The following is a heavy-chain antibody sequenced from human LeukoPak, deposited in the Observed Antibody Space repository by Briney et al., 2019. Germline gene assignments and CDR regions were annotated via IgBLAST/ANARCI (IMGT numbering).Heavy chain of an antibody. CDR2: ISAYNGNT. CDR1: GYTFTSYG. CDR3: ARVSGSGWELPFGSFDY. D-gene: IGHD1-26*01. J-gene: IGHJ4*02. Sequence: ASVKVSCKASGYTFTSYGISWVRQAPGQGLEWMGWISAYNGNTNYAQKLQSRVTMTTDTSTSTAYMELRSLRSDDTAVYYCARVSGSGWELPFGSFDYWGQGTLVTVSS. V-gene: IGHV1-18*01.